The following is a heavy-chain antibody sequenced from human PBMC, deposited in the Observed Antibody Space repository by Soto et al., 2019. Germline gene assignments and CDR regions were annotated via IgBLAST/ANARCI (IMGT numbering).Heavy chain of an antibody. CDR2: IYHSGST. CDR1: GDSISSGYY. Sequence: SETLSLTCAVSGDSISSGYYWGWIRQPPGKGLEWIGSIYHSGSTYYNPSLKSRVTISVDTSKNQFSLKLSSVTAADTAVYYCARDSEGRTTLNWFDPWGQGTLVTVSS. D-gene: IGHD1-7*01. CDR3: ARDSEGRTTLNWFDP. V-gene: IGHV4-38-2*02. J-gene: IGHJ5*02.